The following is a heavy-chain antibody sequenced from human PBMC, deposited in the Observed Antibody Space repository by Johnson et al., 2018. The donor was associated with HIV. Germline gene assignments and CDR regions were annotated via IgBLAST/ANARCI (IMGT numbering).Heavy chain of an antibody. V-gene: IGHV3-66*02. CDR1: GFTFSDYY. CDR2: IYSGGST. J-gene: IGHJ3*02. D-gene: IGHD6-13*01. CDR3: ARVGQLARTHAFDI. Sequence: VLLVESGGGLVQPGGSLRLSCAASGFTFSDYYMSWIRQAPGKGLEWVSAIYSGGSTYYADSVKGRFTISRDNSKNTVYLQMNSLRAEDTAVYYCARVGQLARTHAFDIWGQGTMVTVSS.